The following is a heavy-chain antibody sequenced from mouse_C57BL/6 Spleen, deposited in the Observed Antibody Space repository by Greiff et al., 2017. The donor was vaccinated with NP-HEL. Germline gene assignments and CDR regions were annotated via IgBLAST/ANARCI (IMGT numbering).Heavy chain of an antibody. CDR2: IYPGDGDT. Sequence: VQLQQSGAELVKPGASVKISCKASGYAFSSYWMNWVKQRPGKGLEWIGQIYPGDGDTNYNGKFKGKATLTADKSSSTAYMQLSSLTSEDSAVYFCARSCDYDAWFAYWGQGTLVTVSA. CDR3: ARSCDYDAWFAY. D-gene: IGHD2-4*01. J-gene: IGHJ3*01. CDR1: GYAFSSYW. V-gene: IGHV1-80*01.